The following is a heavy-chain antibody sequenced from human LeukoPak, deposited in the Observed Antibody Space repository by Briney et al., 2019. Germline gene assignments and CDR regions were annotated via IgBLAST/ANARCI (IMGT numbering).Heavy chain of an antibody. CDR2: ISYDGSNK. D-gene: IGHD3-10*01. J-gene: IGHJ4*02. V-gene: IGHV3-30*04. CDR3: ARYGESFDY. Sequence: PGGSLSLSCAASGFTFSSYAMHWVRQAPGKGLEWVAVISYDGSNKYYADSVKGRFTISRDNSKNTLYLQMNSLRAEDTAVYYCARYGESFDYWGQGTLVTVSS. CDR1: GFTFSSYA.